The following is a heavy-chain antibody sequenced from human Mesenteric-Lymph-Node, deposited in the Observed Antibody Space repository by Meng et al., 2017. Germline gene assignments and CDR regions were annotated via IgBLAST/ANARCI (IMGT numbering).Heavy chain of an antibody. D-gene: IGHD3-16*01. V-gene: IGHV3-33*01. CDR3: ARDPECCGGGYFDY. CDR1: GFTFSSYG. CDR2: IWYDGSNK. J-gene: IGHJ4*02. Sequence: QVHLVESGGGVVQPGRSLGPSCAASGFTFSSYGMHWVRQAPGKGLEWVAVIWYDGSNKYYADSVKGRFTISRDNSKNTLYLQMNSLRAEDTAVYYCARDPECCGGGYFDYWGQGTLVTVSS.